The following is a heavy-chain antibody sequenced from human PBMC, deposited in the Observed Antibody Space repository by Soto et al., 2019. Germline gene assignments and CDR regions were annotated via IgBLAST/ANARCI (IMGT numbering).Heavy chain of an antibody. J-gene: IGHJ3*02. Sequence: EVQLVESGGVVVQPGGSLRLSCAASGFTFDDYTMHWVRQAPGKGLEWVSLISWDGGSTYYADSVKGRFTISRDNSKNSLYLQMNSLRTEDTALYYCAKDFYFVSGRYTGSGAFDIWGQGTMVTISS. V-gene: IGHV3-43*01. CDR3: AKDFYFVSGRYTGSGAFDI. CDR1: GFTFDDYT. D-gene: IGHD3-10*01. CDR2: ISWDGGST.